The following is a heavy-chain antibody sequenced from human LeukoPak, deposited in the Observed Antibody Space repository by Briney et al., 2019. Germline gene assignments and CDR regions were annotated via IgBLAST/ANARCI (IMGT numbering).Heavy chain of an antibody. D-gene: IGHD2-2*01. CDR3: SRDCISTSCYRAFDY. CDR1: GGSISSYY. J-gene: IGHJ4*02. V-gene: IGHV4-4*07. CDR2: DNNSGSN. Sequence: PSQTLSLTCTVSGGSISSYYWSWIRQPAGNVMEWIGCDNNSGSNNHSPSLMSRVTMSVDTSMDQCSRRLSSVAAADTAVYYCSRDCISTSCYRAFDYWGQGTLVTVSS.